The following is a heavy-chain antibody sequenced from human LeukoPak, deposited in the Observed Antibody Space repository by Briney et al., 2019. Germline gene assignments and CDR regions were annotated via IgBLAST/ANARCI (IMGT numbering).Heavy chain of an antibody. CDR1: GDSISGYY. CDR3: ARGYSFALYYFDY. CDR2: IYSSGST. V-gene: IGHV4-59*01. J-gene: IGHJ4*02. Sequence: SETLSLTCSVSGDSISGYYWSWIRQPPGKGLEWIGYIYSSGSTSYNPSLKSRVTISVDTSENQFSLKLRSVTAADTAKYYCARGYSFALYYFDYWGQGPLVTVSP. D-gene: IGHD5-18*01.